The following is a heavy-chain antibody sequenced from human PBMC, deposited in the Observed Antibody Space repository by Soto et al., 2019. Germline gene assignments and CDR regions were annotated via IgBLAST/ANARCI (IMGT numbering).Heavy chain of an antibody. CDR3: ARASRGWTDAFSYYYYSMDG. J-gene: IGHJ6*03. V-gene: IGHV1-8*01. Sequence: ASVKVSCKASGYTFTSYDINWVRQATGQGLEWMGWMNPNSGNTGYAQKFQGRVTMTRNTSISTAYMELSSLRSEDTAVYYCARASRGWTDAFSYYYYSMDGWGKGTTVPFPS. CDR2: MNPNSGNT. D-gene: IGHD2-15*01. CDR1: GYTFTSYD.